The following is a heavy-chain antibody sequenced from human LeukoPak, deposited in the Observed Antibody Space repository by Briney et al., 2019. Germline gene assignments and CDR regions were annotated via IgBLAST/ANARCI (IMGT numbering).Heavy chain of an antibody. V-gene: IGHV3-23*01. CDR2: IGRSGGTDT. Sequence: GGSLRLSCAASGFTFSSYAMTLVRRAPGKGLEWVSTIGRSGGTDTYYAESVKGRLTISRDNSKNTLFLQMNSLRAEDTAIYYCAKDDASGSYSDSWGQGTLVTVSS. CDR3: AKDDASGSYSDS. CDR1: GFTFSSYA. D-gene: IGHD1-26*01. J-gene: IGHJ5*02.